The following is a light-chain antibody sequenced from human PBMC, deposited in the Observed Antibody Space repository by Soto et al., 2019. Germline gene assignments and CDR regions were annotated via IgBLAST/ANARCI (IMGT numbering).Light chain of an antibody. CDR1: QSISRH. CDR3: QQGYSNPVT. CDR2: GAS. Sequence: DLHMTQSPSCLCPSVGDRFTLTGRASQSISRHLNWYQQKPGRAPRLLXYGASNLQSGVPSRFSGSGSGTDFTLTISSLLPEDFATYYCQQGYSNPVTFGQGTRLEIK. J-gene: IGKJ5*01. V-gene: IGKV1-39*01.